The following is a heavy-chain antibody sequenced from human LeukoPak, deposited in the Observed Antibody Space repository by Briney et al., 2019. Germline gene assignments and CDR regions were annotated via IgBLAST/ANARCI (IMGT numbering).Heavy chain of an antibody. CDR3: ARVKAQAARYYGMDV. CDR1: GGSISSGYY. J-gene: IGHJ6*02. Sequence: SQTLSLTCTVSGGSISSGYYWSWIRQPPGKGLEWIGYIYYSGSTNYNPSLKSRVTISVDTSKNQFSLKLSSVTAADTAVYYCARVKAQAARYYGMDVWGQGTTVTVSS. D-gene: IGHD6-25*01. V-gene: IGHV4-61*01. CDR2: IYYSGST.